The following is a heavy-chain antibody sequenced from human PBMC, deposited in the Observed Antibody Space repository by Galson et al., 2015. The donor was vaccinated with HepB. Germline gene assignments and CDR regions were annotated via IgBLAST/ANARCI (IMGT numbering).Heavy chain of an antibody. V-gene: IGHV7-4-1*02. D-gene: IGHD3-10*01. CDR1: GYTFTCYA. CDR3: ARWSLWFGELLAVPI. J-gene: IGHJ3*02. CDR2: INTNTGNP. Sequence: SVKVSCKASGYTFTCYAMNWVRQAPGQGLEWMGWINTNTGNPTYAQGFTGRFVFSLDTSVSTAYLQISSLKAEDTAVYYCARWSLWFGELLAVPIWGQGTMVTVSS.